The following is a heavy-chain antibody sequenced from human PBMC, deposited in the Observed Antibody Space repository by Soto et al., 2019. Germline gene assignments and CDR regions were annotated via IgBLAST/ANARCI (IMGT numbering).Heavy chain of an antibody. CDR2: INAASGNT. D-gene: IGHD6-25*01. V-gene: IGHV1-3*01. J-gene: IGHJ4*01. CDR3: ARGQSSGWTARDY. Sequence: ASVKVSCKASGYSFINYAIFWVRQAPGQRLEWMGWINAASGNTKYSQKFQGRVTITRDTLASTAYMELSSLRSEDTAIYYCARGQSSGWTARDYWG. CDR1: GYSFINYA.